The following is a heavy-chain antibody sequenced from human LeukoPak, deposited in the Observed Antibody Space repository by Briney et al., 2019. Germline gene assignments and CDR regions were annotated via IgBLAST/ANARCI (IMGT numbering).Heavy chain of an antibody. Sequence: AASVKVSCKASGGTFSSYAISWVRQAPGQGLEWMGIINPSGGSTSYAQKFQGRVTMTRDTSTSTVYMELSSLRSEDTAVYYCARGADEGVVITYYFDYWGQGALVTVSS. CDR1: GGTFSSYA. J-gene: IGHJ4*02. CDR3: ARGADEGVVITYYFDY. CDR2: INPSGGST. D-gene: IGHD3-22*01. V-gene: IGHV1-46*01.